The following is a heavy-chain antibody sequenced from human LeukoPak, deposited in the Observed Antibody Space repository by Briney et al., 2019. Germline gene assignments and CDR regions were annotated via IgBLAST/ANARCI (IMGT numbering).Heavy chain of an antibody. CDR3: LKDGYFDSAPLDY. Sequence: GGSLRLSCAASGFIFSSYAMSWVRQAPGKGLEWVSAISGSGGNTYYADSVKGRFTISRDKSKNTLYLQMNRLRAEVTAGDCCLKDGYFDSAPLDYWGQGTLVTVSS. CDR1: GFIFSSYA. D-gene: IGHD3-10*01. CDR2: ISGSGGNT. J-gene: IGHJ4*02. V-gene: IGHV3-23*01.